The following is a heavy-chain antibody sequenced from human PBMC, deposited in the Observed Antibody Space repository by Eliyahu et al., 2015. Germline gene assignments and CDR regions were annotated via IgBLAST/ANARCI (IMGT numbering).Heavy chain of an antibody. Sequence: EVQLVESGGGLVQPGGSXRLSXAASRFTFSSYWMSWVRQAPGKGLEWVANIKQDGSXKYYXDSVKGRFTISRDNAKNSLYLQMNSLRAEDTAVYYCARSSTLAYWGQGTLVTVSS. V-gene: IGHV3-7*01. J-gene: IGHJ4*02. CDR3: ARSSTLAY. CDR1: RFTFSSYW. CDR2: IKQDGSXK. D-gene: IGHD2-2*01.